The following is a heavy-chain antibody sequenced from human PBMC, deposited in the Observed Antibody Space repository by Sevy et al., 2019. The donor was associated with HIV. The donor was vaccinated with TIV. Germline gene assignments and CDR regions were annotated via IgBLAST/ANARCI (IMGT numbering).Heavy chain of an antibody. CDR2: ISYDGIIK. CDR1: GFTFNTHA. Sequence: GGSLRLSCAASGFTFNTHAMHWVRQAPGKGLEWVALISYDGIIKYYADSVKGRLTISRDNSKNTLSLQMNSLRVEDTAVYYCAREGGYTSAWSPGNHWGQGTLLTVSS. CDR3: AREGGYTSAWSPGNH. D-gene: IGHD6-19*01. J-gene: IGHJ4*02. V-gene: IGHV3-30*04.